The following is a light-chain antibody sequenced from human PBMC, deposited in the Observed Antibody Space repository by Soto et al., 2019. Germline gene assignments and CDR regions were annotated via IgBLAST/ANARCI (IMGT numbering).Light chain of an antibody. J-gene: IGLJ3*02. CDR3: GTWDSSLSGGV. V-gene: IGLV1-51*01. CDR1: SSNIGSNY. CDR2: DNN. Sequence: QSVLTQPPSVSASPGQRVTISCSGSSSNIGSNYVSWFQQIPGTAPRLLIYDNNMRPSGISDRFSGSKSGTSATLGITGLQTGDEAEYYCGTWDSSLSGGVFGGGTKVTVL.